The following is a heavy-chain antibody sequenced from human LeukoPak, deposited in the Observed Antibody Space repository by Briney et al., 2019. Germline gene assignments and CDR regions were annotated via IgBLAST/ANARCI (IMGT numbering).Heavy chain of an antibody. CDR3: AKGPHIVVVVAATSPNDY. J-gene: IGHJ4*02. CDR1: GFTFSSYA. D-gene: IGHD2-15*01. CDR2: ISGSGGST. Sequence: GGSLRLSCAASGFTFSSYAMSWVRQAPGKGLEWVSAISGSGGSTYYADSVKGRFTISRDNSKNTLYLQVNSLRAEDTAVYYCAKGPHIVVVVAATSPNDYWGQGTLVTVSS. V-gene: IGHV3-23*01.